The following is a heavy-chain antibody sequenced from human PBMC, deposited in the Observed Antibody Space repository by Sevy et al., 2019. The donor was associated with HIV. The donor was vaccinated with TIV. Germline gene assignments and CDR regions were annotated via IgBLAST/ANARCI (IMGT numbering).Heavy chain of an antibody. Sequence: GGSLRLSCAASGFTFDDYAMHWVRQAPGKGLEWVSGISWNSGSIGYADSVKGRFTISRDNAKNSLYLQMNSLRAEDTALYYCAKDISITMVRGVIEDPWGQGTLVTVSS. CDR1: GFTFDDYA. CDR3: AKDISITMVRGVIEDP. CDR2: ISWNSGSI. V-gene: IGHV3-9*01. D-gene: IGHD3-10*01. J-gene: IGHJ5*02.